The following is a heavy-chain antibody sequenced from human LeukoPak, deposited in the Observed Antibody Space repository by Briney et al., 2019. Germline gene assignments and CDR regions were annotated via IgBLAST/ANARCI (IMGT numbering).Heavy chain of an antibody. CDR1: GFTFSSYA. D-gene: IGHD3-22*01. J-gene: IGHJ4*02. V-gene: IGHV3-30-3*01. CDR3: ARAAWDYYVSSGYYYDY. CDR2: ISYDGSNK. Sequence: GGSLRLSCAASGFTFSSYAMHWVRQAPGKGLERVAVISYDGSNKYYADSVKGRFTISRDNPKNTLYLQMNSLRAEDTAVYYCARAAWDYYVSSGYYYDYWGQGTLVTVSS.